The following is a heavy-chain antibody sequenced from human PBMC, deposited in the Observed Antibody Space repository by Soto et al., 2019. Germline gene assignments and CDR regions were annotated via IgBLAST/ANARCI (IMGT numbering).Heavy chain of an antibody. Sequence: PGGSLRLSCAASGFTVSSNYMSWVRQAPGKGLEWVSVIYSGGSTYYADSVKGRFTISRDNSKNTLYLQMNSLRAEDTAVYYCAAYGRDYYYGMDVWGQGTTVTVSS. CDR1: GFTVSSNY. V-gene: IGHV3-53*01. D-gene: IGHD4-17*01. CDR3: AAYGRDYYYGMDV. J-gene: IGHJ6*02. CDR2: IYSGGST.